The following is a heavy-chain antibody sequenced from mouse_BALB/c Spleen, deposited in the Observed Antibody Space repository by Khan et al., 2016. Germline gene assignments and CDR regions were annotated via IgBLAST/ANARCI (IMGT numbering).Heavy chain of an antibody. J-gene: IGHJ2*01. Sequence: EVQLQESGPGLVKPSQSLSLTCTVTGYSITSDYAWNWIRQFPGNKLEWMGYISYSGNTSYNPSRKSRISTTRDTSKNQFFLQLNSVTTEDTATDYCTRRKYYGLFDYWGQGTPLTVSS. V-gene: IGHV3-2*02. CDR3: TRRKYYGLFDY. CDR2: ISYSGNT. D-gene: IGHD1-1*01. CDR1: GYSITSDYA.